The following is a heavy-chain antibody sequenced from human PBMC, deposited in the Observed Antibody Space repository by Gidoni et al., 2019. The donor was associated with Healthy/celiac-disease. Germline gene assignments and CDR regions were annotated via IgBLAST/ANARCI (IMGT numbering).Heavy chain of an antibody. V-gene: IGHV1-69*06. J-gene: IGHJ6*02. CDR1: GGPFRSYA. D-gene: IGHD4-17*01. Sequence: QVQLVQSGAEVKKPGSSVKVSCKASGGPFRSYAISWVRQAPGQGLEWMGGIIPIFGTANYAQKFQGRVTITADKSTSTAYMELSSLRSEDTAVYYCARGAPVTKPSYYYYYGMDVWGQGTTVTVSS. CDR2: IIPIFGTA. CDR3: ARGAPVTKPSYYYYYGMDV.